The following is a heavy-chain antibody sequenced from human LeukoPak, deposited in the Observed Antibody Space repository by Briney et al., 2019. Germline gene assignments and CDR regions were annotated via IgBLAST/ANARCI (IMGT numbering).Heavy chain of an antibody. V-gene: IGHV4-39*07. CDR3: ARDLLVYGDSNWFDP. CDR2: IFYSGST. J-gene: IGHJ5*02. D-gene: IGHD4-17*01. Sequence: SETLSLTCTVSGGSISTSNYYWGWIRQPPGKGLEWIGNIFYSGSTYYSPSLKSRVTISLDTSRNQFSLKLNSVTAADTAVYYCARDLLVYGDSNWFDPWGQGTLVTVSS. CDR1: GGSISTSNYY.